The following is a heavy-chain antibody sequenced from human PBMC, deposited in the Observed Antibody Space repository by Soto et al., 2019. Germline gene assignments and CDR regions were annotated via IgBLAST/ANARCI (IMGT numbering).Heavy chain of an antibody. CDR2: TYYRSKWYN. J-gene: IGHJ5*01. Sequence: SQTLLLSCAIASVSIPGSLVRWNWIRQAPSRCLEWLGRTYYRSKWYNDYAESVKSRITINPDTSKNQFSLHLNSVTPEDTAVYYCVRLIGNSWLDFWGQGTLVTVSS. CDR1: SVSIPGSLVR. D-gene: IGHD1-26*01. CDR3: VRLIGNSWLDF. V-gene: IGHV6-1*01.